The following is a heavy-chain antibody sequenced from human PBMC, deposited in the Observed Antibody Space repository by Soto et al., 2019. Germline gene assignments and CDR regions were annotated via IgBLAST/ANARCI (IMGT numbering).Heavy chain of an antibody. J-gene: IGHJ5*02. CDR1: GFTFSSYA. V-gene: IGHV3-30-3*01. Sequence: GCLRLSCAASGFTFSSYAMHWVRQAPGKGLEWVALISYDGSDKDYADSVKGRFTISRDNSRNTLFLQMNSLRAEDTAVYYCARDIGEYSGSYPNWFDPWGQGTLVTVSS. CDR3: ARDIGEYSGSYPNWFDP. CDR2: ISYDGSDK. D-gene: IGHD1-26*01.